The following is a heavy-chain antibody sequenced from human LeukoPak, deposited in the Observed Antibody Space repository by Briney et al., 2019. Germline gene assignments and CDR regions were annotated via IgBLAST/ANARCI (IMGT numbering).Heavy chain of an antibody. Sequence: GGSLRLSCAASGFTLSSYSMNWVRQAPGKGLEWVSYISSSSSTIYYADSVKGRFTISRDNAKNSLYLQMNSLRAEDTALYHCARGGVRDYGSGSYFFDYWGQGTLVTVSS. CDR3: ARGGVRDYGSGSYFFDY. CDR2: ISSSSSTI. D-gene: IGHD3-10*01. V-gene: IGHV3-48*04. CDR1: GFTLSSYS. J-gene: IGHJ4*02.